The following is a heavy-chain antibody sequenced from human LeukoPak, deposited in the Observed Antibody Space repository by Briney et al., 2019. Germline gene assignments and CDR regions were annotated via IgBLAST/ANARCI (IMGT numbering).Heavy chain of an antibody. J-gene: IGHJ4*02. V-gene: IGHV3-21*01. Sequence: PGGSLRLSCAASGFTVSSNYISWVRQAPGKGLEWVSSISSSSSYIYYADSVKGRFTISRDNAKNSLYLQMNSLRAEDTAVYYCARDGVGATPLDYWGQGTLVTVSS. D-gene: IGHD1-26*01. CDR1: GFTVSSNY. CDR2: ISSSSSYI. CDR3: ARDGVGATPLDY.